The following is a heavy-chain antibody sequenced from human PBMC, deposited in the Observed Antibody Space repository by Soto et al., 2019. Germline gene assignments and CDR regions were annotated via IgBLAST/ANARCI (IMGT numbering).Heavy chain of an antibody. Sequence: QVQLVQSGAEVKKPGSSVKVSCKASGGTFSSYAISWVRQAPGQGLEWMGGIIPIFGTANYAQKFQGRVTITADKSTSTAYMELSSLRSEDTAVYCCASDNYYDSSGYYYRPYSLFFYWGQGTLVTVSS. V-gene: IGHV1-69*06. CDR3: ASDNYYDSSGYYYRPYSLFFY. CDR1: GGTFSSYA. CDR2: IIPIFGTA. D-gene: IGHD3-22*01. J-gene: IGHJ4*02.